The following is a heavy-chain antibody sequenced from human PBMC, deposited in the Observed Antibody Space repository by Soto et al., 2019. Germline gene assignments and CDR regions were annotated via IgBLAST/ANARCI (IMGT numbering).Heavy chain of an antibody. Sequence: GGSLRLSCAASGFTFSSYAMHWVRQAPGKGLEWVAVISYDGSNKYYADSVKGRFTISRDNSKNTLYLQMNSLRAEDTAVYYCARDKKDNRRVRWEPVTWYFDYWGQGTLVTVSS. V-gene: IGHV3-30-3*01. CDR3: ARDKKDNRRVRWEPVTWYFDY. CDR2: ISYDGSNK. J-gene: IGHJ4*02. D-gene: IGHD1-26*01. CDR1: GFTFSSYA.